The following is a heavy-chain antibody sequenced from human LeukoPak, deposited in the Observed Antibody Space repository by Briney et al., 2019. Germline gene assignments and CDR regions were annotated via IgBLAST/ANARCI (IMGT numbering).Heavy chain of an antibody. V-gene: IGHV1-69*13. Sequence: SVKVSCKASGGTFSSYAISWVRQAPGQGLEWMGGIIPIFGTANYAQKFQGRVMITADESTSTAYMELSSLRAEDTAVYYCAREGTYYYASGSYQGYYFDYWGQGTLATVSS. CDR2: IIPIFGTA. CDR1: GGTFSSYA. CDR3: AREGTYYYASGSYQGYYFDY. J-gene: IGHJ4*02. D-gene: IGHD3-10*01.